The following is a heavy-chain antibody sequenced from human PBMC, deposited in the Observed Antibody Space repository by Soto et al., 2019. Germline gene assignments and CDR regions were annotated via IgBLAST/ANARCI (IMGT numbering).Heavy chain of an antibody. CDR1: GFTFSSYS. V-gene: IGHV3-48*02. CDR2: ISSSSTI. D-gene: IGHD3-22*01. Sequence: GGSLRLSCAASGFTFSSYSMNWVRQAPGKGLEWGSYISSSSTIYYADSVKGRFTISRDNAKNSLYLQMNSLRDEATAVYYCARDSPRSSGYYAFDIWGQGTMVTVSS. J-gene: IGHJ3*02. CDR3: ARDSPRSSGYYAFDI.